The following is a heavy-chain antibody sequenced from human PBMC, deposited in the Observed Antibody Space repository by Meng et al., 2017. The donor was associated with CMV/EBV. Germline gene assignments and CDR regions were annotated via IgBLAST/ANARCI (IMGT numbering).Heavy chain of an antibody. J-gene: IGHJ6*02. CDR1: GFTFSDYY. CDR2: ISSSGSTI. V-gene: IGHV3-11*01. D-gene: IGHD6-19*01. CDR3: ARDRAGAAGSTGYYGMDV. Sequence: GGSLRLSCAASGFTFSDYYMSWIRQAPGKGLEWVSYISSSGSTIYYADSVKGRFTVSRDNAKNSLYLQMNSLRAEDTAVYYCARDRAGAAGSTGYYGMDVWGQGTTVTVSS.